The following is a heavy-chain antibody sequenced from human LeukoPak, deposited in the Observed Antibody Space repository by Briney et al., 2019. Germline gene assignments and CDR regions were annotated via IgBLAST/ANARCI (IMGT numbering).Heavy chain of an antibody. V-gene: IGHV1-18*01. Sequence: ASVKVSCKASGYTFTSYGISWVRQAPGRGLEWMGWISAYNGNTNYAQKLQGRVTMTTDTSTSTAYMELRSLRSDDTAVYYCARVTKNYDILTGYYNWFDPWGQGTLVTVSS. CDR3: ARVTKNYDILTGYYNWFDP. CDR2: ISAYNGNT. CDR1: GYTFTSYG. J-gene: IGHJ5*02. D-gene: IGHD3-9*01.